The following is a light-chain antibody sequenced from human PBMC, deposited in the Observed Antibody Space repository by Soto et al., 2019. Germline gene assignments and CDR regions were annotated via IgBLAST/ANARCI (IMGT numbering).Light chain of an antibody. CDR1: SSDVGSYNL. J-gene: IGLJ3*02. Sequence: QSVLTQPASVSASPGQSITISCTGTSSDVGSYNLVSWFQQHPGKAPKLTIYEGNKRPSGVSNRFSGSKSGNTASLTISGLQAEDEADYYCCSYAGSSTLVFGGGTQLTVL. V-gene: IGLV2-23*01. CDR2: EGN. CDR3: CSYAGSSTLV.